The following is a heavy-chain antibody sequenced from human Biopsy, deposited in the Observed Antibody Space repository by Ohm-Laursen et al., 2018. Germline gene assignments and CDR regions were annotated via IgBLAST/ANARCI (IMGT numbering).Heavy chain of an antibody. D-gene: IGHD2-15*01. V-gene: IGHV4-59*08. CDR1: GDSINSSY. Sequence: SETLSLTCTVSGDSINSSYWSWIRQAPGKGLEWIGFISNSGNTNYNPSLKSRVTISADTSKNQFSLKLGSVTVADTAVCYCARRGSGGRSFDYWGQGSLVPVSS. CDR2: ISNSGNT. J-gene: IGHJ4*02. CDR3: ARRGSGGRSFDY.